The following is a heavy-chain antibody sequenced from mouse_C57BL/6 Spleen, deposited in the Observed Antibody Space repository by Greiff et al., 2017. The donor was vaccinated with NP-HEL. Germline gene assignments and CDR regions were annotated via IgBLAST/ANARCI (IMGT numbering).Heavy chain of an antibody. CDR1: GYTFTSYT. Sequence: QVQLKESGAELARPGASVKMSCKASGYTFTSYTMHWVKKRPGQGLEWIGYINPSSGYTKYNQKFKDKATLTGDKAYSTDYMQLSSLKSEDSAVYYCARDDDYDDVWFAYSRQGTLVTVSA. CDR3: ARDDDYDDVWFAY. V-gene: IGHV1-4*01. D-gene: IGHD2-4*01. J-gene: IGHJ3*01. CDR2: INPSSGYT.